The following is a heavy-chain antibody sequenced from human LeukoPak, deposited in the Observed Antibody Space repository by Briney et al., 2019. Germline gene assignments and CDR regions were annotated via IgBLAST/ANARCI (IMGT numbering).Heavy chain of an antibody. V-gene: IGHV3-30*18. CDR3: AKEYMSNAHFDC. D-gene: IGHD1-14*01. CDR2: ISFAGSNK. Sequence: PGGSLRLSCAASGFAFSTYGMHWVRQAPGKGLEWVASISFAGSNKYFADSMMGRFTISRDNSKNTLFLQMNSLRPDDTAVYYCAKEYMSNAHFDCWGQGTLVTVSS. J-gene: IGHJ4*02. CDR1: GFAFSTYG.